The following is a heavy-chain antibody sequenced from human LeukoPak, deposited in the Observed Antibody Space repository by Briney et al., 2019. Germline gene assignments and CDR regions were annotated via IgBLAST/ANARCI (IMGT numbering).Heavy chain of an antibody. Sequence: ASVRVSCKASGYTFTGYYMHWVRQAPGQGLEWMGWINPNSGGTNYAQKFQGRVTMTEDTSTDTAYMELSSLRSDDTAVYYCARNHYYDILTGSVTYGMDVWGQGTTVTVSS. D-gene: IGHD3-9*01. CDR3: ARNHYYDILTGSVTYGMDV. CDR1: GYTFTGYY. V-gene: IGHV1-2*02. J-gene: IGHJ6*02. CDR2: INPNSGGT.